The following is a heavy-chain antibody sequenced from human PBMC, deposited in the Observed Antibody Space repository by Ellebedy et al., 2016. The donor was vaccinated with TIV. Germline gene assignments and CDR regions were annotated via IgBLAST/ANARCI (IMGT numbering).Heavy chain of an antibody. CDR3: ARVGVPLWFGELSSVWFDP. J-gene: IGHJ5*02. Sequence: SETLSLTCTVSGGSISSYYWSWIRQPPGKGLEWIGYIYYSGSTNYNPSLKSRVTTSVDTSKNQFSLKLSSVTAADTAVYYCARVGVPLWFGELSSVWFDPWGQGTLVTVSS. CDR2: IYYSGST. V-gene: IGHV4-59*01. CDR1: GGSISSYY. D-gene: IGHD3-10*01.